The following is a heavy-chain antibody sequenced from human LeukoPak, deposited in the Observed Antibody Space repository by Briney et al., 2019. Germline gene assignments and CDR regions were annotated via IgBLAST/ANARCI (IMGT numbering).Heavy chain of an antibody. Sequence: GGSLRLSCAAFGFTFSSYEMNWVRQAPGKGLEWVSYISSSGSTIYYADSVKGRFTISRDNSKNTLYLQMNSLRAEDTAVYYCAKAPGYCSSTSCNYYYYYMDVWGKGTTVTISS. CDR3: AKAPGYCSSTSCNYYYYYMDV. D-gene: IGHD2-2*01. CDR2: ISSSGSTI. CDR1: GFTFSSYE. V-gene: IGHV3-48*03. J-gene: IGHJ6*03.